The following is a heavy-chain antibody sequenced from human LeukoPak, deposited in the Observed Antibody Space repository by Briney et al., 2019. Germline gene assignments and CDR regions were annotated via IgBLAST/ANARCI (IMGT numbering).Heavy chain of an antibody. J-gene: IGHJ4*02. D-gene: IGHD5-12*01. CDR3: ARGGYDSDGFPYY. CDR1: GFTFSDYY. CDR2: ISGRGTTI. V-gene: IGHV3-11*01. Sequence: GGSLRLSCAASGFTFSDYYMSWLRQAPGKGLEWVSYISGRGTTIYYADSVKGRFTISRDNAKNSLYLQMNSLRAEDTAVYYCARGGYDSDGFPYYWGQGTLVTVSS.